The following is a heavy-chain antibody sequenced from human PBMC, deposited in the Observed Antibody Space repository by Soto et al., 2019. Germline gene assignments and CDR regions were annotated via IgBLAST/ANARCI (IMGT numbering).Heavy chain of an antibody. V-gene: IGHV2-5*02. D-gene: IGHD6-19*01. CDR3: AHGSGWLSDH. J-gene: IGHJ4*02. Sequence: QITLKESGPSLVKPTQTLTLTCTFSGFSLSSPAVGVNWIRQPPGKALEWLALIYWDDDKQYSPSLKNRLTIPKNTSKNQVVLTMTNMDPVDTATYYCAHGSGWLSDHWGQGTLVTVPP. CDR2: IYWDDDK. CDR1: GFSLSSPAVG.